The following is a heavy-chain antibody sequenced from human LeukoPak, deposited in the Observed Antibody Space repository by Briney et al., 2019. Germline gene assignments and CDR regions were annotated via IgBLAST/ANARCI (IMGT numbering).Heavy chain of an antibody. CDR3: TKAPFDLIKGTYDL. D-gene: IGHD3-10*01. J-gene: IGHJ3*01. CDR2: IRVGSTNT. V-gene: IGHV3-23*01. Sequence: GGTLRLSCAASGFSLTNYALTWVRQAPGRGLEWVSSIRVGSTNTYYADSVKGRFTISRDDSRNTFYLYMNSLRPDDTAVYYCTKAPFDLIKGTYDLWGQGTKVTVSS. CDR1: GFSLTNYA.